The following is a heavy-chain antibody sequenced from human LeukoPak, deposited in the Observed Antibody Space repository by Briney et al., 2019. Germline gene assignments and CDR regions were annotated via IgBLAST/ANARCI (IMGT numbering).Heavy chain of an antibody. CDR2: ISSHGSSP. V-gene: IGHV3-64*01. D-gene: IGHD2-15*01. J-gene: IGHJ3*02. CDR3: ARSSGICSGGSCQYDAFDI. CDR1: GFTFSKYA. Sequence: QPGGSLRLACAASGFTFSKYAMFWVRQAPGKGLEFVSAISSHGSSPYYANSLKGRFNISRDNSKNTLYLQMRSLRPEDTAVYYCARSSGICSGGSCQYDAFDIWGQGTMVTVSS.